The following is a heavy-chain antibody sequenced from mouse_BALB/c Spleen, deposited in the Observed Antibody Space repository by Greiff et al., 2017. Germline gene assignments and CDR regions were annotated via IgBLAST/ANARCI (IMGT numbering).Heavy chain of an antibody. V-gene: IGHV1-7*01. D-gene: IGHD4-1*01. J-gene: IGHJ2*01. Sequence: VQRVESGAELAKPGASVKMSCKASGYTFTSYWMHWVKQRPGQGLEWIGYINPSTGYTEYNQKFKDKATLTADKSSSTAYMQLSSLTSEDSAVYYCARWDWDEDYWGQGTTLTVSS. CDR3: ARWDWDEDY. CDR1: GYTFTSYW. CDR2: INPSTGYT.